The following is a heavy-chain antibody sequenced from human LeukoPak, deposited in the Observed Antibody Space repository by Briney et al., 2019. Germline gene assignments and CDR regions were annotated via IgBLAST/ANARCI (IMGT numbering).Heavy chain of an antibody. J-gene: IGHJ4*02. Sequence: ASVKVSCKASGYTFTGYYMHWVRQAPGQGLEWMERINPNSGGTNYAQKFQGRVTMTRDTSISTAYMELSRLRSDDTAVYYCARVSYYARIDYWGQGTLVTVSS. CDR1: GYTFTGYY. CDR2: INPNSGGT. CDR3: ARVSYYARIDY. D-gene: IGHD3-10*01. V-gene: IGHV1-2*06.